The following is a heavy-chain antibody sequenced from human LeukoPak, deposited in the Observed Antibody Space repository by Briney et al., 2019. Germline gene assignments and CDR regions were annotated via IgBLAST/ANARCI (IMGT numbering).Heavy chain of an antibody. J-gene: IGHJ4*02. CDR1: GFTFNSYG. V-gene: IGHV3-30*02. CDR3: AKGIVDTGPFDH. D-gene: IGHD5-18*01. Sequence: GGSLRLPCAASGFTFNSYGMHWATQAPGKGLEGGAFIRYDGSNKYYADSVKGRFTISRDNSKNTLYRPMDTQSAEDTAVFYFAKGIVDTGPFDHGGQGTRVTVSS. CDR2: IRYDGSNK.